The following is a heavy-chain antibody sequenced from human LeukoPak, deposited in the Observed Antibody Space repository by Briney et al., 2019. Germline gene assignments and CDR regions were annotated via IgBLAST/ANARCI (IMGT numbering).Heavy chain of an antibody. CDR1: GYTFTGYY. D-gene: IGHD2-2*01. Sequence: ASVKVSCKASGYTFTGYYMHWVRQAPGQGLEWMGWINPNSGGTNYARKFQGRVTMTRDTSISTAYMELSRLRSDDTAVYYCARDGCEYCSSTSCSVWFDPWGQGTLVTVSS. V-gene: IGHV1-2*02. CDR3: ARDGCEYCSSTSCSVWFDP. CDR2: INPNSGGT. J-gene: IGHJ5*02.